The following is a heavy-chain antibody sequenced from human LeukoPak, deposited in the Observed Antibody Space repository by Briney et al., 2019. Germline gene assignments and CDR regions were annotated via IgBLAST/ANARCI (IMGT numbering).Heavy chain of an antibody. V-gene: IGHV4-59*01. Sequence: SETLSLTCTVSGGSISSYYWSWIRQPPGKGLEWIGYIYYSGSTNYNPSLKSRVTISVDTSKNQFSLKLSSVTAADTAVYYCARDYLSGYMANWGQGTLVTVCS. CDR3: ARDYLSGYMAN. J-gene: IGHJ4*02. D-gene: IGHD3-9*01. CDR2: IYYSGST. CDR1: GGSISSYY.